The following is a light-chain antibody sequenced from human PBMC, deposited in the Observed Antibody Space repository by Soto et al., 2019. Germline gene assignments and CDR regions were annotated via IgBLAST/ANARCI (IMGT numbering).Light chain of an antibody. Sequence: DIQMTQSPSSLSASVGDRVTITCRASQSISSYLNWYQQKPGNAPQLLIYAASSLQSGVPSRFSGSGAGTDFTLTISSLQPEDFATYYCQQSYSTLTWTFGQGTKVDIK. CDR3: QQSYSTLTWT. CDR1: QSISSY. CDR2: AAS. V-gene: IGKV1-39*01. J-gene: IGKJ1*01.